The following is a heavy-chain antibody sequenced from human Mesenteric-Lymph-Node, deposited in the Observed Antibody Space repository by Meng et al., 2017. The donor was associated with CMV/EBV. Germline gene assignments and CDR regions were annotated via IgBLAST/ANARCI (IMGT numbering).Heavy chain of an antibody. J-gene: IGHJ4*02. D-gene: IGHD3-10*01. V-gene: IGHV1-69*01. CDR1: GDTFSSYA. CDR3: TRAYLGSGFYNRFDY. CDR2: ITPSFGTA. Sequence: GDTFSSYAINCVRQAPGQGLEWMGGITPSFGTAKYAQKFQGRVTLNADESTSTVYMELRSLRSEDTAVYYCTRAYLGSGFYNRFDYWGQGTLVTVSS.